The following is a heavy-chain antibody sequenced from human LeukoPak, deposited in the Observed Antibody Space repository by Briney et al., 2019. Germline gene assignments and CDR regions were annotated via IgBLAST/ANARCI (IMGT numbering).Heavy chain of an antibody. V-gene: IGHV1-2*02. D-gene: IGHD2-8*02. Sequence: ASVKVSCKASGYTFTDYFIHWVRQAPGQGLEWMGWINPNTGGTNYAQKFQGRVTVTRDTSITTAYMELSRLRSDDTAIYYCAKITTGFEDDDYFDYWGQGTLVTVSS. CDR3: AKITTGFEDDDYFDY. J-gene: IGHJ4*02. CDR1: GYTFTDYF. CDR2: INPNTGGT.